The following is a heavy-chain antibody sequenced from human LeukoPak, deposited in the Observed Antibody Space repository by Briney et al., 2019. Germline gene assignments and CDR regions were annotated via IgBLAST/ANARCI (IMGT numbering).Heavy chain of an antibody. J-gene: IGHJ4*02. Sequence: ASVKVSCKVSGYTLTELSMHWVRQAPGKGLEWMGGFDPEDGETIYAQKFQGRVTMTEDTSTDTAYMELSSLRSEDTAVYYCATSTYSSGWPDFGYWGQGTLVTVSS. CDR2: FDPEDGET. V-gene: IGHV1-24*01. D-gene: IGHD6-19*01. CDR1: GYTLTELS. CDR3: ATSTYSSGWPDFGY.